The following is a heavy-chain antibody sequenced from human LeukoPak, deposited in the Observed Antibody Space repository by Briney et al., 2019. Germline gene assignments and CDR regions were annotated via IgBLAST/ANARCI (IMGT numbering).Heavy chain of an antibody. J-gene: IGHJ4*02. CDR2: ISGSGGST. CDR1: GFTFSSYA. V-gene: IGHV3-23*01. CDR3: AKDHRYSGSYSDY. D-gene: IGHD1-26*01. Sequence: GGSLRLSCAASGFTFSSYAMSWVRQAPGKGLEWVSAISGSGGSTYYADSVKGRFTISRDNSKNTLYLQMNSLRGEDTAVYYCAKDHRYSGSYSDYWGQGTLVTVSS.